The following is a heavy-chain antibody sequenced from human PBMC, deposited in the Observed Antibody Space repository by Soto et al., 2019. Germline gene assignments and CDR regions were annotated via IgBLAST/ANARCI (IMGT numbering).Heavy chain of an antibody. J-gene: IGHJ4*01. CDR3: ATDFRYSSQNDY. CDR1: EGNFVGYA. CDR2: ISAGGNT. V-gene: IGHV3-23*01. Sequence: VSHRLCYTASEGNFVGYAVSWDLQAPGKGLEWVSAISAGGNTYYADSVKGRFTISRDNSKNTLYLQMNTLRAEDTAIYYCATDFRYSSQNDYWGHRTLVTV. D-gene: IGHD6-13*01.